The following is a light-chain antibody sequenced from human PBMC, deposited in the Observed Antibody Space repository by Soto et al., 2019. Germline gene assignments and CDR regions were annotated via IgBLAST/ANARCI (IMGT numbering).Light chain of an antibody. J-gene: IGLJ3*02. CDR3: AARDDILTGWL. V-gene: IGLV1-47*01. Sequence: QSVLTQPPSASGTPGQRVTISCSGSSSNIGSNYVFWYQQLPGTAPKLLIYRNNQRPSGVPDRFSGSKSGTSASLAISGLQSEDEADYYCAARDDILTGWLFGGGTKVTVL. CDR2: RNN. CDR1: SSNIGSNY.